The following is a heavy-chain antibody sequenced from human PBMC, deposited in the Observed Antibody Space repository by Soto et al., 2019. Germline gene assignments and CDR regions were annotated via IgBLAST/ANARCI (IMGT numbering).Heavy chain of an antibody. V-gene: IGHV3-21*01. CDR3: ARDSLTISGVRGGWFYP. CDR1: GFTFSSYS. J-gene: IGHJ5*02. Sequence: EVQLVESGGGLVKPGGSLSLSCAASGFTFSSYSMNWVRQATGKGLEWVSSISSNSRYIYYADSVKGRFTISRDNAKNSLYLQRSRLRAEDTAVYYCARDSLTISGVRGGWFYPWGPGTLVTISS. D-gene: IGHD3-3*01. CDR2: ISSNSRYI.